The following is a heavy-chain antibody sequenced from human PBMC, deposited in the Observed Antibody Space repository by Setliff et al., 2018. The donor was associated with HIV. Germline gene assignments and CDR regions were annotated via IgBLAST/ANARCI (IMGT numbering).Heavy chain of an antibody. CDR3: AREDYYYYGMDV. CDR1: GGSISSGSYY. V-gene: IGHV4-61*02. J-gene: IGHJ6*02. CDR2: IYTSGST. Sequence: PSETLSFTCTVSGGSISSGSYYWNWIRQPAGKGLEWIGRIYTSGSTNYNPSLKSRVTISVDTSKNQFSLKLSSVTAADTAVYYCAREDYYYYGMDVWGQGTTVTVSS.